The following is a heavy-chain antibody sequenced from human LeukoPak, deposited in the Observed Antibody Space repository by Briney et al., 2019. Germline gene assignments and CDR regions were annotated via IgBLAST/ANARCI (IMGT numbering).Heavy chain of an antibody. V-gene: IGHV3-30-3*01. CDR2: ISYDGSNK. CDR1: GFTFSSYA. CDR3: AVMIVDY. Sequence: GGSLRLSCAASGFTFSSYAMHWVRQAPGKGLEWVAVISYDGSNKYYADSVKGRFTISRDNSKNTLYLQMNSLRAEDTAVYYCAVMIVDYWGQGTLVTVSS. J-gene: IGHJ4*02. D-gene: IGHD3-22*01.